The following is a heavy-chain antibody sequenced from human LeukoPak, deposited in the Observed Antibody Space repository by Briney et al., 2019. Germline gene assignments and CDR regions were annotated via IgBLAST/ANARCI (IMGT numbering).Heavy chain of an antibody. CDR2: INQGGSEK. CDR3: ARAVQAGTTDY. V-gene: IGHV3-7*01. CDR1: GFTCGIYW. J-gene: IGHJ4*02. D-gene: IGHD1-7*01. Sequence: PGGSLRLSCAASGFTCGIYWMSSVRQAPGKGLEWVANINQGGSEKYYVDSVTGRFTISRDNAENLLYLQLNILTVEDTAVYYCARAVQAGTTDYWGQGTLVTVSS.